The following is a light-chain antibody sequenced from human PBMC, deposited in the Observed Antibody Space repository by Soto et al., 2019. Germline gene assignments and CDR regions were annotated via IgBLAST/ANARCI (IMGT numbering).Light chain of an antibody. J-gene: IGLJ1*01. V-gene: IGLV1-40*01. CDR1: SSNIGAGYD. Sequence: QSVLTQPPSVSGAPGQRVTISCTGSSSNIGAGYDVHWYQQFPGTAPKLLIYANNNRPSGVPDRFSASKSGTSASLAITGLQADDGADYYCQSYDTSLRGVFGTGTKLTVL. CDR3: QSYDTSLRGV. CDR2: ANN.